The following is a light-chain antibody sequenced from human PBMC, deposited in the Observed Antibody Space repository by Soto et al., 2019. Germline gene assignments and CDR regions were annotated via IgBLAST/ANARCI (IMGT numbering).Light chain of an antibody. Sequence: ETVLTQSPGTLSLSPGERATLSCRASQSVGGSFLAWYQQRPGQAPRLLIYHTSYRATGIPARFSGSGSGTDFTLTISRLEPEDFAVYYCQQYHSSPRTFGQGTKVEIK. CDR2: HTS. J-gene: IGKJ1*01. CDR1: QSVGGSF. CDR3: QQYHSSPRT. V-gene: IGKV3-20*01.